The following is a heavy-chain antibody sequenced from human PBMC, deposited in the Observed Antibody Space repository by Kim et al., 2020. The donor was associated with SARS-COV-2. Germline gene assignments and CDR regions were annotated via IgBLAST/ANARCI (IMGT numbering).Heavy chain of an antibody. D-gene: IGHD3-10*02. J-gene: IGHJ4*02. V-gene: IGHV3-7*01. Sequence: GGSLRLSCAASGFTFSHDWMTWVRQAPGKGLEWVANINQDGSESYYVDSVKGRFTISRDNAKNSLYLQMNSLRVEETAVYYCARSVFGDNYWGQGTLVSV. CDR1: GFTFSHDW. CDR2: INQDGSES. CDR3: ARSVFGDNY.